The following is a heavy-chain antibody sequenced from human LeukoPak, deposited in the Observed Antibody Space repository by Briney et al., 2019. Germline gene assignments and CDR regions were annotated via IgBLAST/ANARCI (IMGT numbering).Heavy chain of an antibody. J-gene: IGHJ4*02. CDR3: TRGKYYYDSSGYYPHFDY. Sequence: PGRSLRLSCTASGFTFGDYAMSWFRQAPGKGLEWVGFIRSKAYGGTTEYAASVKGRFTISRDDSKSIAYLQMSSLKTEDTAVYYCTRGKYYYDSSGYYPHFDYWGQGTLVTVSS. D-gene: IGHD3-22*01. CDR1: GFTFGDYA. CDR2: IRSKAYGGTT. V-gene: IGHV3-49*03.